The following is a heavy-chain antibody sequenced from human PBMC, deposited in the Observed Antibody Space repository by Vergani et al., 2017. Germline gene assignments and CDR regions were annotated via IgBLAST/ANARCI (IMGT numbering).Heavy chain of an antibody. V-gene: IGHV3-48*04. CDR1: GFTFSSYS. J-gene: IGHJ4*02. Sequence: EMQLVESGGGLVQPGGSLRLSCAASGFTFSSYSMNWVRQAPGKGLEWVSYISSSSSTIYYADSVKGRFTISRDNAKNSLYLQMNSLRAEDTAVYYCARDVEVATLPRAFDYWGQGTLVTVSS. D-gene: IGHD5-12*01. CDR2: ISSSSSTI. CDR3: ARDVEVATLPRAFDY.